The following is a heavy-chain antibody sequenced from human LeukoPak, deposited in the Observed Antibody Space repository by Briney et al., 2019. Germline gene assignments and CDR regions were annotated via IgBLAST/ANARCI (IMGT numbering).Heavy chain of an antibody. D-gene: IGHD3-16*02. CDR1: GFTFSSYS. J-gene: IGHJ4*02. CDR3: ASAPYDYVWGSYRYYFDY. CDR2: ISSSSTI. Sequence: PGGSLRLSCAASGFTFSSYSMNWVRQAPGKGLEWVSYISSSSTIYYADSVKGRFTVSRDNSKNTLYLQMNSLRAEDTAVYYCASAPYDYVWGSYRYYFDYWGQGTLVTVSS. V-gene: IGHV3-48*01.